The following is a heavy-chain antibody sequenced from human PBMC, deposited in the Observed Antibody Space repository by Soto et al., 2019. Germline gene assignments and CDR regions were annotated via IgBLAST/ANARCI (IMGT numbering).Heavy chain of an antibody. CDR1: GGSVTSDEDY. Sequence: NPSETLSLTCTVSGGSVTSDEDYWTWIRQSPGKGLEWIGYISNSGSTGYNPSLKTRLSMSVDRSKNQFTLRLTSVTAADTAVYFCATESGSTYGYFDHWGQGTRVTVSS. CDR3: ATESGSTYGYFDH. J-gene: IGHJ4*02. V-gene: IGHV4-30-4*01. D-gene: IGHD5-18*01. CDR2: ISNSGST.